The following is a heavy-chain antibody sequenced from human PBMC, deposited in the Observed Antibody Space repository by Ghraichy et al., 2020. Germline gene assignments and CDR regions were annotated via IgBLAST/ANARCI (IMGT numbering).Heavy chain of an antibody. CDR2: ISDDETKK. CDR1: GITFSIYG. CDR3: ATMGGYCGTTSCQPHDY. J-gene: IGHJ4*02. Sequence: GGSLRLSCAASGITFSIYGMHWVRQAPGKGLEWVAVISDDETKKYYADSVKGRFTISRDNSKNTLFLQMDSLRPEDTAVYCCATMGGYCGTTSCQPHDYWGQGTLVTVSS. D-gene: IGHD2-2*01. V-gene: IGHV3-30*03.